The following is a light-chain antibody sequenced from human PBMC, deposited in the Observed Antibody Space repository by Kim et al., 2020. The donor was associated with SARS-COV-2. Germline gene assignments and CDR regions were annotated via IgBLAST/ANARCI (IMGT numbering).Light chain of an antibody. CDR2: GKN. CDR1: SLRSYY. CDR3: NSRDSSGNLVV. J-gene: IGLJ2*01. V-gene: IGLV3-19*01. Sequence: SSELTQDPVVSVALGQTVRITCQGDSLRSYYASWYQQKPGQAPVLVIYGKNNRPSGIPDRISGSSSGNTASLTIAGAQAEDEADYYCNSRDSSGNLVVFG.